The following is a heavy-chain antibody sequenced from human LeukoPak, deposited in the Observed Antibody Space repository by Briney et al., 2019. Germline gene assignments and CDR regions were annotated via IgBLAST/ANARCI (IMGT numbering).Heavy chain of an antibody. CDR2: INPNSGGT. CDR1: GYTFTGYY. Sequence: ASVTVSCKASGYTFTGYYMHWVRQAPGQGLEWMGWINPNSGGTNYAQEFQGRVTMTWDTSISTASMELSRLRSDDTAVYYCARDSRDYYYDSSGSLGYSGQGNLVTVSS. J-gene: IGHJ4*02. CDR3: ARDSRDYYYDSSGSLGY. V-gene: IGHV1-2*02. D-gene: IGHD3-22*01.